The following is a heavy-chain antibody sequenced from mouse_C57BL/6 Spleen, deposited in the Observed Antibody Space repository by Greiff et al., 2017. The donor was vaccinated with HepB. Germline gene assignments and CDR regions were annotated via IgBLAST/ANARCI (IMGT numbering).Heavy chain of an antibody. CDR1: GYAFSSYW. CDR2: IYPGDGDT. J-gene: IGHJ2*01. Sequence: VQLQESGAELVKPGASVKISCKASGYAFSSYWMNWVKQRPGKGLEWIGQIYPGDGDTNYNGKFKGKATLTADKSSSTAYMQLSSLTSEDSAVYFCAREGVGRDFDYWGQGTTLTVSS. V-gene: IGHV1-80*01. CDR3: AREGVGRDFDY. D-gene: IGHD4-1*01.